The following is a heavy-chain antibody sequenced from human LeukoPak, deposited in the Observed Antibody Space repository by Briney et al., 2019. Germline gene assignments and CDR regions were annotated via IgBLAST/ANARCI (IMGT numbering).Heavy chain of an antibody. Sequence: GGSLRLSCAASGLTFSSYAMHWVRQAPGKGLEWVSAISGSGGSTYYADSVKGRFTISRDNSKNTLYLQMNSLRAEDTAVYYCAKSPGSTDGYWGQGTLVTVSS. V-gene: IGHV3-23*01. CDR3: AKSPGSTDGY. D-gene: IGHD2-2*01. CDR2: ISGSGGST. J-gene: IGHJ4*02. CDR1: GLTFSSYA.